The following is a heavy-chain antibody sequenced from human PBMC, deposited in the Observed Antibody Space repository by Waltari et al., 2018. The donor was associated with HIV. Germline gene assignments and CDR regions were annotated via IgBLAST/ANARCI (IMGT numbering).Heavy chain of an antibody. D-gene: IGHD2-21*02. Sequence: EVQLVESGGGAVQPGGSLRLTWVASNLTFSNYEMNWVRQAPGKDLEWISYISGSGSTIYYSDSVKGRFTISRDNAKNSLYLRMNYLTAEDTAIYYCARDGHHGVTKRGNAFDLWGQGTMVTVSP. CDR2: ISGSGSTI. CDR3: ARDGHHGVTKRGNAFDL. J-gene: IGHJ3*01. CDR1: NLTFSNYE. V-gene: IGHV3-48*03.